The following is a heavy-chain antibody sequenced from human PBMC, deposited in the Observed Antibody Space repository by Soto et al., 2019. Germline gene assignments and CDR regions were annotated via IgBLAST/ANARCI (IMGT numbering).Heavy chain of an antibody. CDR1: GFTFSSYC. CDR3: ARSEEAGTPHFDH. V-gene: IGHV3-21*01. CDR2: ISSSGSFI. J-gene: IGHJ4*02. Sequence: PGGSLRLSCEASGFTFSSYCMNLVRQAPGKGLEWVSSISSSGSFIYYADSVKGRFSISRDNAKKSLFLQMNSLRAGDTVVYYCARSEEAGTPHFDHWGQGTMVTSPQ. D-gene: IGHD1-7*01.